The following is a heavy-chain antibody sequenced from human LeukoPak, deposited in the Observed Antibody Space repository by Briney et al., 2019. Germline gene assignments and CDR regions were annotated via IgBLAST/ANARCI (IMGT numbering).Heavy chain of an antibody. V-gene: IGHV3-23*01. CDR2: ISGSGGST. CDR3: ARGDIVVVPAARFSGLHAFDI. D-gene: IGHD2-2*01. J-gene: IGHJ3*02. Sequence: PGGSLRLSCAASGFTFSSYAMSWVRQAPGKGLEWVSAISGSGGSTYYADSVKGRFTISRDNSKNTLYLQMNSLRAEDTAIYYCARGDIVVVPAARFSGLHAFDIWGQGTMVTVSS. CDR1: GFTFSSYA.